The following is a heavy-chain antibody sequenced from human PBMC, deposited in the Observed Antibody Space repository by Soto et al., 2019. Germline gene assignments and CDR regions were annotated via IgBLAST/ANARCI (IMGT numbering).Heavy chain of an antibody. CDR3: ATFGSMATIIDY. J-gene: IGHJ4*02. V-gene: IGHV1-24*01. Sequence: ASVKVSCKVSGYTLTELSMHWVRQAPGKGLEWMGGFDPEDGETIYAQKFQGRVTMTEDTSTDTAYMELGSLRSEDTAVYYCATFGSMATIIDYWGQGTLVTVSS. D-gene: IGHD5-12*01. CDR2: FDPEDGET. CDR1: GYTLTELS.